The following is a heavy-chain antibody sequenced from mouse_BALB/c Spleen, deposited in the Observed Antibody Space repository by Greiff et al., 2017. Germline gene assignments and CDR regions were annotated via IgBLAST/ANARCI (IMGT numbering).Heavy chain of an antibody. D-gene: IGHD2-4*01. Sequence: EVQGVESGGGLVKPGGSLKLSCAASGFTFSDYYMYWVRQTPEKRLEWVATISDGGSYTYYPDSVKGRFTISRDNAKNNLYLQMSSLKSEDTAMYYCARGYDYDTAMDYWGQGTSVTVSS. J-gene: IGHJ4*01. CDR3: ARGYDYDTAMDY. CDR2: ISDGGSYT. V-gene: IGHV5-4*02. CDR1: GFTFSDYY.